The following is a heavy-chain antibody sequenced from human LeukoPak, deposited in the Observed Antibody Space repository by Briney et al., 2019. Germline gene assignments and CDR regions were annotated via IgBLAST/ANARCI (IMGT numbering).Heavy chain of an antibody. J-gene: IGHJ4*02. CDR2: IIPIFGTA. CDR3: ARGYYDSSGRFDY. Sequence: ASVTVSCTASGYTFTSYGISWVRQAPGQGLEWMGGIIPIFGTANYAQKFQGRVTITADESTSTAYMELSSLRSEDTAVYYCARGYYDSSGRFDYWGQGTLVTVSS. CDR1: GYTFTSYG. V-gene: IGHV1-69*13. D-gene: IGHD3-22*01.